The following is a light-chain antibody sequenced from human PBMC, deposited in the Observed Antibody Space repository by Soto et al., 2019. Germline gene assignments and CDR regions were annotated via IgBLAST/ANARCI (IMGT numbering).Light chain of an antibody. Sequence: DIQMTQSPSTLSASVGDRVTITCRASHNIKNWLAWYQQEPGEAPKLQIYKASNLADGVPSRFSGSGSGTEYTLTVSSLQPDDSASYYCQQYENFATFGQGTRVEIK. J-gene: IGKJ1*01. V-gene: IGKV1-5*03. CDR3: QQYENFAT. CDR2: KAS. CDR1: HNIKNW.